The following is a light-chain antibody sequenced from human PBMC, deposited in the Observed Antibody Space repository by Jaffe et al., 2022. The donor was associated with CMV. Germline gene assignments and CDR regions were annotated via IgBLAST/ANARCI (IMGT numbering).Light chain of an antibody. CDR2: WAS. Sequence: DIVMTQSPDSLAVSLGERATINCKSSQSVLYSSNNRNYLAWYQLKPGQPPKLLIYWASTRESGVPDRFSGSGSGTDFTLTISSLQAEDVAVYYCQQYYSTPFTFGPGTKMDIK. V-gene: IGKV4-1*01. CDR1: QSVLYSSNNRNY. CDR3: QQYYSTPFT. J-gene: IGKJ3*01.